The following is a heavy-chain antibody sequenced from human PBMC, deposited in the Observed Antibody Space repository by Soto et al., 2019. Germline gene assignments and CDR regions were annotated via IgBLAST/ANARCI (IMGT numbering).Heavy chain of an antibody. J-gene: IGHJ6*02. Sequence: QVQLQESGPGLVKPSQTLSLTCTVSGGSISSGGYYWSWIRQHPGKGLEWIGYIYYSGSTYYTPSLRSRVTISVDTSKNPFSLKLSSVTAADTAVYYCARASPGKWCGPCMDVWGQGTTVTVSS. CDR3: ARASPGKWCGPCMDV. CDR2: IYYSGST. CDR1: GGSISSGGYY. D-gene: IGHD2-15*01. V-gene: IGHV4-31*03.